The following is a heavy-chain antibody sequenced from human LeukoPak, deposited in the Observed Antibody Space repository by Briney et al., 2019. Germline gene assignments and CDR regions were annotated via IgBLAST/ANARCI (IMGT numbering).Heavy chain of an antibody. J-gene: IGHJ4*02. CDR2: IYPGDSDS. D-gene: IGHD6-6*01. CDR1: GYSFTSYW. V-gene: IGHV5-51*01. CDR3: ARLHGTSLPRVFDF. Sequence: PGESLKISCKGSGYSFTSYWIGWVRQMPGKGLELMGIIYPGDSDSRYSPSFQGQVTISVDKSISTAYLQWSSLKASDTAMYYCARLHGTSLPRVFDFWGQGTLVTVSS.